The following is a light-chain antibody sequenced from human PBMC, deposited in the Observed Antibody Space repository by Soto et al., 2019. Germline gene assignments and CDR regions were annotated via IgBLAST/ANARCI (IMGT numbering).Light chain of an antibody. CDR3: QQYNSYPS. CDR2: KAS. V-gene: IGKV1-5*03. Sequence: DIQMTQSPSTLSASVGDRVTITCRASQSISSWLAWYQQKPGKAPKRLIYKASSLESGVPSRFSGSGSVTEFTLTISSLQPDDFATYYCQQYNSYPSFGGGTKVEIK. J-gene: IGKJ4*01. CDR1: QSISSW.